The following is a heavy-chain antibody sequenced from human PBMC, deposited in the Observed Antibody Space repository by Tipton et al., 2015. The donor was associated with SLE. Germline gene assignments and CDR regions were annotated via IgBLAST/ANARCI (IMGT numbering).Heavy chain of an antibody. V-gene: IGHV3-23*01. CDR2: ISGSGRSA. D-gene: IGHD5-12*01. Sequence: SLRLSCAASGFTFSSFAMSWIRQTPGKGLECVSAISGSGRSAYYTDSVKGRFSISRDNSRNTLYLQTISLRAEDTAVYYCAKDGEDVVATNSFEYWGQGILVTVSS. CDR1: GFTFSSFA. J-gene: IGHJ4*02. CDR3: AKDGEDVVATNSFEY.